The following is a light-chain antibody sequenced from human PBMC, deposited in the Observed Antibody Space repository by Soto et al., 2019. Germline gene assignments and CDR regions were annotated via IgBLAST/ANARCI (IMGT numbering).Light chain of an antibody. V-gene: IGLV2-14*03. CDR2: DVS. CDR3: SSYTTSNTRQIV. CDR1: SSDVGGYNY. J-gene: IGLJ1*01. Sequence: QSALTQPASVSGSPGQSITISCTGTSSDVGGYNYVSWYQHHPGKAPKLMIYDVSNQPSGVSNRFSGSKSGNTASLTISGLQPEDEADYYCSSYTTSNTRQIVLGTGTKLTVL.